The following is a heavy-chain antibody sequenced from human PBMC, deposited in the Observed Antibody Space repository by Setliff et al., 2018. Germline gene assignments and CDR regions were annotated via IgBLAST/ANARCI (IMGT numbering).Heavy chain of an antibody. Sequence: ASVKVSCKASGYTFTSYVMHWVRQAPGQRLEWMGWINAGNGNTKYSQKFQGRVTITRDTSASTAYMELSSLRSEDTAVYYCARDPASSGYDTYYYYYYGMDVWGQGTTVTVSS. CDR2: INAGNGNT. V-gene: IGHV1-3*01. D-gene: IGHD5-12*01. CDR3: ARDPASSGYDTYYYYYYGMDV. J-gene: IGHJ6*02. CDR1: GYTFTSYV.